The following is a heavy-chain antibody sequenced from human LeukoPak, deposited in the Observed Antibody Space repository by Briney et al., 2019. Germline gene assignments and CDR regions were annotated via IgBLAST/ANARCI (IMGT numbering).Heavy chain of an antibody. CDR1: GYTFTSYD. Sequence: ASVKVSCKASGYTFTSYDINWVRQATGQGLEWMGWMNPNSGNTGYAQKFQGRVTMTRNTSISTAYMELSSLRSEDTAVYYCARGAGYCTNGVCYRFDPWGQGTLVTVSS. V-gene: IGHV1-8*01. D-gene: IGHD2-8*01. CDR3: ARGAGYCTNGVCYRFDP. CDR2: MNPNSGNT. J-gene: IGHJ5*02.